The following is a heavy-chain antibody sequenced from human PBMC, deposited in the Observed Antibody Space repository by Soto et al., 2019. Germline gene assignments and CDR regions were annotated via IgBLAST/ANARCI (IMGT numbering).Heavy chain of an antibody. D-gene: IGHD3-3*01. V-gene: IGHV1-46*01. J-gene: IGHJ6*02. Sequence: GASVKVSCKASGYTFTSYYMHWVRQAPGQGLEWMGIINPSGGSTSYAQKFQGRVTMTRDTSTSTVYMELSSLRSEDTAVYYCARLYYDFWSGYIPLGMDVWGQGTTVTVSS. CDR2: INPSGGST. CDR1: GYTFTSYY. CDR3: ARLYYDFWSGYIPLGMDV.